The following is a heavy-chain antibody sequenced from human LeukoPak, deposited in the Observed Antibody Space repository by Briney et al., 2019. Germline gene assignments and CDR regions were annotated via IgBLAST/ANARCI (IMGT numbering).Heavy chain of an antibody. CDR3: ERDFRATFGGVMASAFDY. J-gene: IGHJ4*02. Sequence: NTGGSLRLSCAASGFTFSSYGMHWVRQAPGQGLEWMGIINPVGGGTTYAQHFQGRVTMTRDTSTSTVYMELRSLRSEDTAVYYCERDFRATFGGVMASAFDYWGQGTLVTVSP. CDR2: INPVGGGT. V-gene: IGHV1-46*01. CDR1: GFTFSSYG. D-gene: IGHD3-16*01.